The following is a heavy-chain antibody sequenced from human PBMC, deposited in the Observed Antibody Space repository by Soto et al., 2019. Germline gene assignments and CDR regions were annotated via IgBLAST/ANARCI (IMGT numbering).Heavy chain of an antibody. J-gene: IGHJ3*02. V-gene: IGHV3-30*18. CDR3: AKVGVEAAAVRAFDI. CDR1: GFTFSSYG. Sequence: QVQLVESGGGVVQPGRSLRLSCAASGFTFSSYGMHWVRQAPGKGLEWVAVISYDGSNKYYADSVKGRFTISRDNSKNTLYLQMNSMRAEDTAVYYCAKVGVEAAAVRAFDIWCQGTMVTVSS. CDR2: ISYDGSNK. D-gene: IGHD6-25*01.